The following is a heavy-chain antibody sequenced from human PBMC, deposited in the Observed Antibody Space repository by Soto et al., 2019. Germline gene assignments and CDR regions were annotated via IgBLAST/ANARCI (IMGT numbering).Heavy chain of an antibody. V-gene: IGHV4-31*03. J-gene: IGHJ4*02. CDR3: ASGPPLGF. Sequence: SETLSLTCTVSGGSISSGGYYWSWVRQHPGKGLEWIGCIYYSGNTYYNPSLKSRVTISVDTSKNQFSLKLSSVTAADTAVYYGASGPPLGFWGQGTLVPVSS. CDR1: GGSISSGGYY. D-gene: IGHD3-10*01. CDR2: IYYSGNT.